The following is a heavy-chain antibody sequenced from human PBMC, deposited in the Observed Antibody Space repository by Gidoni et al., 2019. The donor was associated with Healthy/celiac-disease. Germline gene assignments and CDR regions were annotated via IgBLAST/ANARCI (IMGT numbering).Heavy chain of an antibody. D-gene: IGHD3-10*01. V-gene: IGHV4-4*02. CDR3: ARGTRSGSYFRWGPYYFDY. Sequence: QVQLQESGPGLVKPSGTLSLTCAVSGGSISSSNWWSWVRQPPGKGLEWIGEIYHSGSTNYNPSLKSRVTISVDKSKNQFSLKLSSVTAADTAVYYCARGTRSGSYFRWGPYYFDYWGQGTLVTVSS. J-gene: IGHJ4*02. CDR2: IYHSGST. CDR1: GGSISSSNW.